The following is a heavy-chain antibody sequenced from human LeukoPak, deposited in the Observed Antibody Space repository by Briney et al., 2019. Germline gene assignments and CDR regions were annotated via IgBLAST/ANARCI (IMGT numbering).Heavy chain of an antibody. CDR3: ARTCSSSSCYMVH. Sequence: ASVKVSWKASGYTFANFGITWVRQAPGQGLEWMGWISVYNGNTDYAQNLQGRVTLTTDTSTSTAYMELRSLRSDDTALYYCARTCSSSSCYMVHWGQGILVTVSS. CDR1: GYTFANFG. D-gene: IGHD2-2*02. J-gene: IGHJ4*02. CDR2: ISVYNGNT. V-gene: IGHV1-18*01.